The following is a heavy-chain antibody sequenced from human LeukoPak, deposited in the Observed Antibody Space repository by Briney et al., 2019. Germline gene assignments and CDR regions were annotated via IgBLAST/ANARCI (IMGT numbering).Heavy chain of an antibody. CDR1: GFTFSSYD. V-gene: IGHV3-33*08. CDR3: ARGGGTLIVVVDY. D-gene: IGHD3-22*01. J-gene: IGHJ4*02. Sequence: GGSLRLSCAASGFTFSSYDMHWVRQAPGKGLEWVAIIWYDGSNKYYADSVKGRFTISRDNSKNTLYLQMDSLRAEDTAVYYCARGGGTLIVVVDYWGQGTLVTVSS. CDR2: IWYDGSNK.